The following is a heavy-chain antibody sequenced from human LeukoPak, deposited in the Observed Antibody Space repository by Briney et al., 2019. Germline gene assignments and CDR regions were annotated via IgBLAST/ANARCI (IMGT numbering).Heavy chain of an antibody. CDR1: GDSISSGNY. CDR3: VAGIPVADTY. Sequence: SETLSLTCTVSGDSISSGNYWGWIRQSPGKGLEWIGSVYHTGSTYYNPSLKSRVIVSADLSENQFSLNLSSVTAADTAVYYCVAGIPVADTYWGQGTLVIVSS. J-gene: IGHJ4*02. V-gene: IGHV4-38-2*02. CDR2: VYHTGST. D-gene: IGHD6-19*01.